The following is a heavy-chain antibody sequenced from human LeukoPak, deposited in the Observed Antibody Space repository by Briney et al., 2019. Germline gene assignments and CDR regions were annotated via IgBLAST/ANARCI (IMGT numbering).Heavy chain of an antibody. CDR3: ARDQGTVTIFFGWFDP. V-gene: IGHV4-59*01. CDR1: GGSISSYY. D-gene: IGHD4-17*01. CDR2: IYYSGST. Sequence: SETLSLTCTVSGGSISSYYWSWIRQPPGKGLEWIGYIYYSGSTNYNPSLKSRVTISVDTSKNQFSLKLSSVTAADTAVYYCARDQGTVTIFFGWFDPWGQGTLVTVSS. J-gene: IGHJ5*02.